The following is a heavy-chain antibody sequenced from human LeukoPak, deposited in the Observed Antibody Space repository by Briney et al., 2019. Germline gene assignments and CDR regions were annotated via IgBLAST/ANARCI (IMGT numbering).Heavy chain of an antibody. D-gene: IGHD3-10*01. V-gene: IGHV1-46*01. CDR1: GYTFTSYY. CDR3: AKGSPMVRSRALLDY. CDR2: INPSGGST. J-gene: IGHJ4*02. Sequence: ASVKVSCKASGYTFTSYYMHWVRQAPGQGLEWMGIINPSGGSTSYAQKFQGRVTMTRDMSTSTVYMELSSLRAEDTAVYYCAKGSPMVRSRALLDYWGQGTLVTVSS.